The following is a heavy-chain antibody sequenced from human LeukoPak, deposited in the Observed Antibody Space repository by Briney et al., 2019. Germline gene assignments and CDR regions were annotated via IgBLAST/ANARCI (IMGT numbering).Heavy chain of an antibody. CDR1: GGTFSSYA. Sequence: ASVKVSCKASGGTFSSYAISWVRQAPGQGLEWMGWMNPNSGNTGYAQKFQGRVTMTRNTSISTAYMELSSLRSEDTAVYYCARSYSVGSWFGRSLFDYWGQGTLVTVSS. CDR3: ARSYSVGSWFGRSLFDY. D-gene: IGHD3-10*01. CDR2: MNPNSGNT. V-gene: IGHV1-8*02. J-gene: IGHJ4*02.